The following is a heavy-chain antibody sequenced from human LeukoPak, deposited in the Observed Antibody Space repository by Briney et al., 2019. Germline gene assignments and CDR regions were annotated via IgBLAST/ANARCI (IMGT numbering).Heavy chain of an antibody. CDR1: GYTFTSHG. V-gene: IGHV1-18*04. J-gene: IGHJ1*01. CDR2: ISAYNGNT. D-gene: IGHD6-13*01. CDR3: ARDHSGEYFQH. Sequence: ASVKVSCKASGYTFTSHGISWVRQAPGQGLEWMGWISAYNGNTNYAQKLQGRVTMTTDTSTSTAYMELRSLGSDDTAVYYCARDHSGEYFQHWGQGTLVTVSS.